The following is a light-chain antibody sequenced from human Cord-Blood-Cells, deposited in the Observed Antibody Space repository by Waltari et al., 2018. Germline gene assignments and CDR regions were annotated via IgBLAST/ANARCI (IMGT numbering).Light chain of an antibody. CDR2: ASS. Sequence: DIQMTQAPSSLSASVGDRVTITCRASQSISSYLNWYQQKPGKAPKLLLYASSSLQSGVPSRFCGSGSGTDFTLTISSLQPEDFATYYCQQSYSTPYTFGQGTKLEIK. J-gene: IGKJ2*01. CDR3: QQSYSTPYT. V-gene: IGKV1-39*01. CDR1: QSISSY.